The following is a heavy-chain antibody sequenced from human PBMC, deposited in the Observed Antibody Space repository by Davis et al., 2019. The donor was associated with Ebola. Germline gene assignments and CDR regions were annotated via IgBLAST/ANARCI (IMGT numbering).Heavy chain of an antibody. Sequence: GESLKISCAASGFSFSSCSMNWVRQAPGKGLEWVSSISSSSTYRYYVDSVKGRFTISRDNAKNSLYLQMNSLRAEDTAVYYCARDLVQLLSSSAGYYYGMDVWGKGTTVTVSS. CDR2: ISSSSTYR. CDR1: GFSFSSCS. D-gene: IGHD6-6*01. CDR3: ARDLVQLLSSSAGYYYGMDV. V-gene: IGHV3-21*06. J-gene: IGHJ6*04.